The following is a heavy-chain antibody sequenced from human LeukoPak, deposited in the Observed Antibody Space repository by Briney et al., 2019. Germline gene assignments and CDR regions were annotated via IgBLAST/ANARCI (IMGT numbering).Heavy chain of an antibody. CDR2: IYPGDSDT. J-gene: IGHJ6*03. D-gene: IGHD6-13*01. Sequence: GESLKISCKGSGYSFTSYWVGWVRQMPGKGLEWMGIIYPGDSDTRYSPSFQGQVTISADKSISTAYLQWSSLKASDTAMYYCARIKSRGAAGRSNYYYYYYMDVWGKGTTVTVSS. CDR3: ARIKSRGAAGRSNYYYYYYMDV. CDR1: GYSFTSYW. V-gene: IGHV5-51*01.